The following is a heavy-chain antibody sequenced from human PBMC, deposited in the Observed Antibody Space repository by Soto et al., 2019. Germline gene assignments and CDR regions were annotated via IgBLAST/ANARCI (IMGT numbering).Heavy chain of an antibody. CDR3: ARDREDYSSSYEFDY. J-gene: IGHJ4*02. CDR2: INPNSGGT. D-gene: IGHD6-6*01. V-gene: IGHV1-2*04. CDR1: GYTFTGYY. Sequence: QVQLVQSGAEVKKPGASVKVSCKASGYTFTGYYMHWVRQAPGQGLEWMGWINPNSGGTNYAQKFQGWVTMTRDTSISTAYMELSRLRSDDTAVYYCARDREDYSSSYEFDYWGQGTLVTVSS.